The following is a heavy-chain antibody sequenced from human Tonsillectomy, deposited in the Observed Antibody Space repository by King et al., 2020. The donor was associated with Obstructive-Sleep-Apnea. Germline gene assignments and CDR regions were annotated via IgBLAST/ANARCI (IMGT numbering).Heavy chain of an antibody. CDR3: ARVSTGTHYYYYVMDV. J-gene: IGHJ6*02. CDR1: GGSISSSSYY. V-gene: IGHV4-39*07. CDR2: IYYSGST. Sequence: VQLQESGPGLVKPSETLSLTCTVSGGSISSSSYYWGWIRQPPGKGLEWIGSIYYSGSTYYNPSLKSRVTISVDTSKNQFSLKVSSVTAADTAVYYCARVSTGTHYYYYVMDVWGQGTTVTVSS. D-gene: IGHD1-1*01.